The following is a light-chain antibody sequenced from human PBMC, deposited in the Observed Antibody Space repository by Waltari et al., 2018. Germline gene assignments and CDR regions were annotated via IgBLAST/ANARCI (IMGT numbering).Light chain of an antibody. CDR3: QVWDDSNNSGV. Sequence: SYVLTQTPSVSLAPGQTAIITCGGDNIESKSVHWYQRQPGQAPVLGMFYDSARPPGIPYRFSGSNSGNTATLTISRVEDDDEADYFCQVWDDSNNSGVFGGGTKLTVL. V-gene: IGLV3-21*04. CDR1: NIESKS. CDR2: YDS. J-gene: IGLJ2*01.